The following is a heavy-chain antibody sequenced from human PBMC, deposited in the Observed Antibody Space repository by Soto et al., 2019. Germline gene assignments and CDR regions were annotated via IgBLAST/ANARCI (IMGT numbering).Heavy chain of an antibody. CDR2: ISYDGSNK. V-gene: IGHV3-30-3*01. D-gene: IGHD4-17*01. CDR3: ARADYGDYGWFDP. CDR1: GFTFSSYA. J-gene: IGHJ5*02. Sequence: QVQLVESGGGVVQPGRSLRLSCAASGFTFSSYAMHWVRQAPGKGLEWVAVISYDGSNKYYADSVKGRFTISRDNSKNTRYLQMNSLRAEDTAVYYCARADYGDYGWFDPWGQGTLVTVSS.